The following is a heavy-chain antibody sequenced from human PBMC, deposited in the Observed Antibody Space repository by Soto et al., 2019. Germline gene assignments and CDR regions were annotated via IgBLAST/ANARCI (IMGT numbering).Heavy chain of an antibody. D-gene: IGHD2-2*01. CDR1: GYTFTSFA. V-gene: IGHV1-3*01. CDR3: ARFCSSSLCYAAFDY. Sequence: QVPLVQSGAEVRKPGASVKISCNASGYTFTSFAINWVRQAPGQRLEWVGWINAGNGATTYSQNFQGRVTITRDTSANTASMELRSLRSEDTAVFYCARFCSSSLCYAAFDYWGQGTRVTVSS. J-gene: IGHJ4*02. CDR2: INAGNGAT.